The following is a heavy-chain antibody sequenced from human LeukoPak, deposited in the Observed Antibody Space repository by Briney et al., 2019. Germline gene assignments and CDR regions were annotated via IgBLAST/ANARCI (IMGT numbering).Heavy chain of an antibody. V-gene: IGHV4-34*01. CDR3: ARDRAEGIAVAGTNAFDI. D-gene: IGHD6-19*01. CDR1: GESFSGYY. J-gene: IGHJ3*02. CDR2: IYYSGST. Sequence: SETLSLTCAVYGESFSGYYWGWIRQPPGKGLEWIGSIYYSGSTYYNPSLKSRVTISVDTSKNQFSLKLSSVTAADTAVYYCARDRAEGIAVAGTNAFDIWGQGTMVTVSS.